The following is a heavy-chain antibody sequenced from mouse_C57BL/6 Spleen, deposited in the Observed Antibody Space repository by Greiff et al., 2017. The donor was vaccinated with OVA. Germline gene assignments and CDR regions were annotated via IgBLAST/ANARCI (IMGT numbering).Heavy chain of an antibody. Sequence: QVQLKESGPELVKPGASVKISCKASGYAFSSSWMNWVKQRPGKGLEWIGRISPGDGDTNYNGKFKGKATLTADKSSSTAYMQLSSLTSEDSAVYFCAREGGLLWFAYWGQGTLVTVSA. CDR2: ISPGDGDT. D-gene: IGHD2-3*01. CDR1: GYAFSSSW. J-gene: IGHJ3*01. V-gene: IGHV1-82*01. CDR3: AREGGLLWFAY.